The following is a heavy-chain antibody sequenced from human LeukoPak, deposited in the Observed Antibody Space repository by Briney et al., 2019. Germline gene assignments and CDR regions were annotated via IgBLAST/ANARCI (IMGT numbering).Heavy chain of an antibody. CDR3: ARQSGPDIVVVPAPNYYYYGMDV. Sequence: GGSLRLSCAASGFTFSSYWMSWIRQAPGRGLEWVANIKQDGSEKYYADSVKGRFTISRDNSKNTLYLQMNSLRAEDTAVYYCARQSGPDIVVVPAPNYYYYGMDVWGQGTTVTVSS. V-gene: IGHV3-7*01. CDR1: GFTFSSYW. CDR2: IKQDGSEK. D-gene: IGHD2-2*01. J-gene: IGHJ6*02.